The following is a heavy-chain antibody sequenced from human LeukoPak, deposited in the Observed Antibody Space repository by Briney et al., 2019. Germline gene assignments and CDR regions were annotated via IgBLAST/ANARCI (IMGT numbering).Heavy chain of an antibody. V-gene: IGHV1-24*01. D-gene: IGHD6-13*01. CDR3: ATPPIAAAGSALDY. CDR1: GYTLTELS. Sequence: GASVKVSCKVSGYTLTELSMHWVRQAPGKGLEWMXGFDPEDGETIYAQKFQGRVTMTEDTSTDTAYMELSSLRSEDTAVYYCATPPIAAAGSALDYWGQGTLVTVSS. CDR2: FDPEDGET. J-gene: IGHJ4*02.